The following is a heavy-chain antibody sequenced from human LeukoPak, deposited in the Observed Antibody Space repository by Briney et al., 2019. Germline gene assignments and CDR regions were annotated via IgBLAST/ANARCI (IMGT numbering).Heavy chain of an antibody. V-gene: IGHV3-21*01. CDR1: GYTFSSYS. J-gene: IGHJ4*02. CDR2: ISSSSSYI. CDR3: ASHPNSSSDY. Sequence: PGGSLRLSCAASGYTFSSYSMNWVRQAPAKGLEWVSSISSSSSYIYYADSVKGRFTISRDNAKNSLYLQMNSLRAEDTAVYYCASHPNSSSDYWGQGTLVTVSS. D-gene: IGHD6-6*01.